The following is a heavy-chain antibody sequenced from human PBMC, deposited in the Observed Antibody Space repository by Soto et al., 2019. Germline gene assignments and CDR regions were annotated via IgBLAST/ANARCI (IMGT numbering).Heavy chain of an antibody. CDR3: ARVRFGEWGYAMDV. CDR2: ISSTGSSI. J-gene: IGHJ6*02. D-gene: IGHD3-10*01. V-gene: IGHV3-11*01. Sequence: VQLVEAGGGLVKPGGSLRLSCAASGLTFSDSYLHWIRHAPGKGLEWLAYISSTGSSIFYAGSVKGRFTISRDNAKNSQYLQMNSLRAEDTPMYYCARVRFGEWGYAMDVWGQGTTVTVSS. CDR1: GLTFSDSY.